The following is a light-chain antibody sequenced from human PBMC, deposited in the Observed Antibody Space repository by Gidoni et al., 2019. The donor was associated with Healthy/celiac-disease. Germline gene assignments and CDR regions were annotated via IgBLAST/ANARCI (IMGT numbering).Light chain of an antibody. Sequence: EIVLTQSPGTLSLSPGERATPSCRASQSVSSSYLAWYQQKPGQAPRLLIYGASSRATGIPDRFSGSGSGTDFTLTISRLEPEDFAVYYCQQYCSSPLTFXGXTKVEIK. CDR1: QSVSSSY. V-gene: IGKV3-20*01. J-gene: IGKJ4*01. CDR3: QQYCSSPLT. CDR2: GAS.